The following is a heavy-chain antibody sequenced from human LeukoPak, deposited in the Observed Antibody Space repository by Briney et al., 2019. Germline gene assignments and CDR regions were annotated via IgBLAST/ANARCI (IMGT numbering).Heavy chain of an antibody. V-gene: IGHV1-24*01. CDR2: FDPEDGET. J-gene: IGHJ5*02. D-gene: IGHD2-2*01. Sequence: SVKVSCKVSGYTLTELSMHWVRQAPGKGLEWMGGFDPEDGETIYPQKFQGRITMTEETSTDTAYMELTSLRSEDTPVYYCVTRGGGQLLWNWFDPWGQGTLVPVSS. CDR3: VTRGGGQLLWNWFDP. CDR1: GYTLTELS.